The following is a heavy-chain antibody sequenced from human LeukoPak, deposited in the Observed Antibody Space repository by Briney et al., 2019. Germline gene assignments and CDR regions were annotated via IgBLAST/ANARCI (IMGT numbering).Heavy chain of an antibody. D-gene: IGHD3-16*02. V-gene: IGHV1-24*01. Sequence: GASVKVSCKVSGYTLTELSVHWVRQAPGKGLELMGGFDPEDGETIYAQKFQGRVTMTEDTSTDTAYMELSSLRSEDTAVYYCATSTSRPGPWGVITWFDPWGQGTLVTVSS. J-gene: IGHJ5*02. CDR3: ATSTSRPGPWGVITWFDP. CDR1: GYTLTELS. CDR2: FDPEDGET.